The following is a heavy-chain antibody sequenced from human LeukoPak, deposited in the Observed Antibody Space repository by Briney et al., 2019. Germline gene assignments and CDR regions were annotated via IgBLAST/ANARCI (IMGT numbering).Heavy chain of an antibody. D-gene: IGHD4-23*01. J-gene: IGHJ4*02. CDR1: GGSISSYY. CDR3: ARHPYAGNPLDY. V-gene: IGHV4-59*01. CDR2: IDNGGST. Sequence: PSETLSLTWTVSGGSISSYYWTWIQQPPGKGLEWIGFIDNGGSTNYNPSLKSRVTISLDTSKNQFSLNLSSVTAADTAVYHCARHPYAGNPLDYWGQGTLVTVSS.